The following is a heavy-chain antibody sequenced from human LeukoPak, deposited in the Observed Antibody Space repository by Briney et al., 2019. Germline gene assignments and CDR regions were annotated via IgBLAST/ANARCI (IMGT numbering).Heavy chain of an antibody. CDR3: ARGIAVAGKGPVDY. CDR2: ISSSSSYI. V-gene: IGHV3-21*01. J-gene: IGHJ4*02. D-gene: IGHD6-19*01. Sequence: GGSLRLSCAASGFTFSTYSMNWVRQAPGKGREWVSSISSSSSYIYYADSVKGRFTISRDNAKNSLYLQMNSLGVEDTAVYYCARGIAVAGKGPVDYWGQGTLVTVSS. CDR1: GFTFSTYS.